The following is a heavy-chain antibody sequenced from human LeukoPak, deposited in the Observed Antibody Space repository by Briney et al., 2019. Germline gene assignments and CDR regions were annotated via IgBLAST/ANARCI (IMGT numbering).Heavy chain of an antibody. Sequence: GGSLRLSCAASGLTFSSDWMHWVRHVPGKGLVWVSRINSGASTINYADSVKGRFTISRDNAKNTLYLQMNNLRAEDTAVYYCAREDCTIGAVCSSLLGHWGRGTLVTVSS. CDR3: AREDCTIGAVCSSLLGH. CDR2: INSGASTI. D-gene: IGHD2-8*01. V-gene: IGHV3-74*01. J-gene: IGHJ4*02. CDR1: GLTFSSDW.